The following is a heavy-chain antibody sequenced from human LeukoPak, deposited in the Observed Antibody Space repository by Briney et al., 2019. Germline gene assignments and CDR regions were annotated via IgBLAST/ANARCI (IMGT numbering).Heavy chain of an antibody. CDR3: ARETPETNTYYYDSSGYYYY. V-gene: IGHV3-9*01. D-gene: IGHD3-22*01. Sequence: GGSLRLSCAASGFTFEDYAMHWVRQAPGKGLEWVSGITWNSGSIGYADSVKGRFTISRDNAKNSLYLQMNSLRAEDTAVYYCARETPETNTYYYDSSGYYYYWGQGTLVTVSS. J-gene: IGHJ4*02. CDR1: GFTFEDYA. CDR2: ITWNSGSI.